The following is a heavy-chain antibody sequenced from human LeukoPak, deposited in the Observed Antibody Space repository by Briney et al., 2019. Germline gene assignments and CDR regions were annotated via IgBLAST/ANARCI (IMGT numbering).Heavy chain of an antibody. V-gene: IGHV1-2*02. CDR3: ERDERYDSSGYPFDY. CDR1: GYTFTGYF. J-gene: IGHJ4*02. Sequence: ASVKVSCNASGYTFTGYFIHWVRQAPGQGLERMGGTNPNYGGTKYAQKFPVRVPMTSATYISTDYMELRRQRSEATDAYDYERDERYDSSGYPFDYWGQGTLVTASP. CDR2: TNPNYGGT. D-gene: IGHD3-22*01.